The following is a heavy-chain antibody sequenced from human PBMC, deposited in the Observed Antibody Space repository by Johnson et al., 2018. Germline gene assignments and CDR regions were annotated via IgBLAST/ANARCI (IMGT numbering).Heavy chain of an antibody. CDR3: AKGGSYSGAEYFHH. CDR1: GFTFEDYA. Sequence: VQLVESGGGLVQPGRSLRLSCVTSGFTFEDYAMHWVRQSPGKGLEWVSTISWKSVSVYYGDSVEGRFTISRDNAKNSLYLQMDSLRVEDTALYYCAKGGSYSGAEYFHHWGQGTLVTVSS. D-gene: IGHD2-21*01. CDR2: ISWKSVSV. J-gene: IGHJ1*01. V-gene: IGHV3-9*01.